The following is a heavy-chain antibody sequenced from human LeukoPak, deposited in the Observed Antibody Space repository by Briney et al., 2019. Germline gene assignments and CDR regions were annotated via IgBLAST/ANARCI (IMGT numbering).Heavy chain of an antibody. V-gene: IGHV1-69*05. CDR2: IIPIFGTA. CDR1: GGTFSSYA. CDR3: ARLSSHYGDYKVDP. J-gene: IGHJ5*02. D-gene: IGHD4-17*01. Sequence: ASVKVSCKASGGTFSSYAISWVRQAPGQGLEWMGGIIPIFGTANYAQNFQGRVTMTRDTSISTAYMELSSLRSEDTAVYYCARLSSHYGDYKVDPWGQGTLVTVSS.